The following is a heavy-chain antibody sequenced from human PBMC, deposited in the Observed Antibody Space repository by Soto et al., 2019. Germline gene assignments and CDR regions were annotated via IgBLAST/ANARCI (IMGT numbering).Heavy chain of an antibody. Sequence: GGSLRLSXAASGFTFSSYGMHWVRQAPGKGLEWVAVISYDAGNEYYADSVKGRFTISRDNSKNTLFLQMNSLRAEDTAVYYCAKDFRGWYPYYFDYWGQGTLVTVSS. V-gene: IGHV3-30*18. J-gene: IGHJ4*02. CDR3: AKDFRGWYPYYFDY. CDR2: ISYDAGNE. D-gene: IGHD6-19*01. CDR1: GFTFSSYG.